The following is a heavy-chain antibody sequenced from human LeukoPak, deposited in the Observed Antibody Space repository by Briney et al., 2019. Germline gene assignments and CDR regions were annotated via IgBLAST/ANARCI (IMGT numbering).Heavy chain of an antibody. CDR2: ISGGGGST. J-gene: IGHJ4*02. Sequence: GGSLRLSCAASGFTFDDYAMHWVRQAPGKGLEWVSLISGGGGSTTYADSVKGRFTISRDNSKNSLYLQMNSLRIEDTALYYCAKGDGYDIDYWGQGTLVTVSS. D-gene: IGHD5-24*01. V-gene: IGHV3-43*02. CDR1: GFTFDDYA. CDR3: AKGDGYDIDY.